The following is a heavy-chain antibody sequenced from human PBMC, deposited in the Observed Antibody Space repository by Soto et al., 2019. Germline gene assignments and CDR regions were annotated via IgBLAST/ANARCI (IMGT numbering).Heavy chain of an antibody. D-gene: IGHD3-3*01. Sequence: PSETLSLTCTVSGGSISSGDYYWSWIRQPPGKGLEWIGYIYYSGSTYYNPSLKSRVTISVDTSKNQFSLKLSSVTAADTAVYYCASTPNPENVLRFLEWLYYFDYWGQGTLVTVSS. CDR3: ASTPNPENVLRFLEWLYYFDY. CDR2: IYYSGST. J-gene: IGHJ4*02. CDR1: GGSISSGDYY. V-gene: IGHV4-30-4*01.